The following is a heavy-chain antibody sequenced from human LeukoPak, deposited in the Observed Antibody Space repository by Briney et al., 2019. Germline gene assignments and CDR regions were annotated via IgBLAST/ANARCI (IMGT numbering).Heavy chain of an antibody. V-gene: IGHV3-23*01. Sequence: GGSLRLSCAASGFTFNTYSMSWVRQAPGKGLEWVSAISGSGGSTYYADSVKGRFTISRDNSKNTLYLQMNSLRAEDTAVYYCAKAGAVVVVAAKYFDYWGQGILVTVSS. D-gene: IGHD2-15*01. CDR2: ISGSGGST. CDR3: AKAGAVVVVAAKYFDY. J-gene: IGHJ4*02. CDR1: GFTFNTYS.